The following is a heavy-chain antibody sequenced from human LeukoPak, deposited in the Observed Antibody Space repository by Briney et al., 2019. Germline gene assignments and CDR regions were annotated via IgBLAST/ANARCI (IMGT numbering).Heavy chain of an antibody. V-gene: IGHV3-74*01. CDR1: GSTFSSYA. Sequence: GGSLRLSCAASGSTFSSYAMSWVRQAPGKGLMWFSRFNSDGSRRSYADSVKGRFTISRNNAKNTLYLQMNSLRAEDTAVYYCARTGITMVRGVPHAFDIWGQGTMVTVSS. J-gene: IGHJ3*02. CDR3: ARTGITMVRGVPHAFDI. D-gene: IGHD3-10*01. CDR2: FNSDGSRR.